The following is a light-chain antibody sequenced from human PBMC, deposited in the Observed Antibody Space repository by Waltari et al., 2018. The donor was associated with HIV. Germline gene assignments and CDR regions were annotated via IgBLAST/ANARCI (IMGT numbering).Light chain of an antibody. CDR2: GAS. Sequence: EIVLTQSPGTLSLSPGERDTLSCRASQSVDSNKLAWYQQTPGQPPRLLIYGASSRATGIPDRFTGSGSGTDFTLTISRLEPEDFVVYYCHQYTIPRTFGQGTQVEFK. CDR1: QSVDSNK. J-gene: IGKJ1*01. CDR3: HQYTIPRT. V-gene: IGKV3-20*01.